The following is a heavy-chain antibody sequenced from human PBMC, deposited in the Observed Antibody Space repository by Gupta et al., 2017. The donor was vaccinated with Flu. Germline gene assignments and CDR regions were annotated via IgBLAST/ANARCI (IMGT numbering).Heavy chain of an antibody. Sequence: QVQLQQWGAGLLKPSETLSLTCAVYGGSFSGYYWSWIRQPPGKGLEWIGEINHSGSTNYNPSLKSRVTISVDTSKNQFSLKLSSVTAADTAVYYCARLGYSSGWYAAGPRTFNWFDPWGQGTLVTVSS. J-gene: IGHJ5*02. D-gene: IGHD6-19*01. V-gene: IGHV4-34*01. CDR2: INHSGST. CDR3: ARLGYSSGWYAAGPRTFNWFDP. CDR1: GGSFSGYY.